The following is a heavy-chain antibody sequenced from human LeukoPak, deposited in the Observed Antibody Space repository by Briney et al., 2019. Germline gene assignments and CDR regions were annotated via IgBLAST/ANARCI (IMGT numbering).Heavy chain of an antibody. D-gene: IGHD2/OR15-2a*01. Sequence: GGSLRLSCAASGFTLSSYWISWVREAPGEGLEWVAHIKQDGSEKYYVDSVKGRFTISRDNAKNSLYLQMNSLRAEDTAVYYCARDRSTRFYYYYYYMDVWGKGTTVTVSS. CDR3: ARDRSTRFYYYYYYMDV. J-gene: IGHJ6*03. V-gene: IGHV3-7*01. CDR1: GFTLSSYW. CDR2: IKQDGSEK.